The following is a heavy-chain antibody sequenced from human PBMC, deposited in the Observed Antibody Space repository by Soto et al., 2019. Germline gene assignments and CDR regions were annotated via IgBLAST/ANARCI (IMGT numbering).Heavy chain of an antibody. J-gene: IGHJ6*02. CDR1: GYSFTSYW. Sequence: GESLKISFKGSGYSFTSYWISWVRQMPGKGLEWMGRIDPSDSYTNYSPSFQGHVTISADKSISTAYLQWSSLKASDTAMYYCARFIVGARDYYYGMDVWGQGTTVTVSS. CDR2: IDPSDSYT. CDR3: ARFIVGARDYYYGMDV. V-gene: IGHV5-10-1*01. D-gene: IGHD1-26*01.